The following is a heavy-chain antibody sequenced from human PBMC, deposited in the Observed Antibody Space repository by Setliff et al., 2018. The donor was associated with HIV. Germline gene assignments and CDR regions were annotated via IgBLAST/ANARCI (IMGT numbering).Heavy chain of an antibody. V-gene: IGHV4-4*08. CDR3: AGGGQWLAYYYYYYMDV. D-gene: IGHD6-19*01. CDR1: GGSISSYY. CDR2: IYTSGST. Sequence: PSETLSLTCTVSGGSISSYYWSWIRQPPGKGLEWIGYIYTSGSTNYNPSLKSRVTISVDTSKNQFSLKLSSVTAADTAVYYCAGGGQWLAYYYYYYMDVWGKGTTVTVS. J-gene: IGHJ6*03.